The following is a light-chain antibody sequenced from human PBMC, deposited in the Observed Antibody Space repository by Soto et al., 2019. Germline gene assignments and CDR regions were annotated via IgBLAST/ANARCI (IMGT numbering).Light chain of an antibody. CDR3: QQTYSIPRT. J-gene: IGKJ1*01. Sequence: DIQMTQSPSSLSVSVGARVTISCRASQAIASSLNWYQQKPGKAPNLLISAASTLHTGVPSRFSGSGSGTEFTLTISSLQLEDFATYYCQQTYSIPRTFGQGTTVDIK. CDR2: AAS. V-gene: IGKV1-39*01. CDR1: QAIASS.